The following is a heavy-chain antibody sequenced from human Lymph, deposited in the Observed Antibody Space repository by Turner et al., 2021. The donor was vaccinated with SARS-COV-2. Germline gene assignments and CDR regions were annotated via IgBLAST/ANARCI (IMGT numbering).Heavy chain of an antibody. CDR3: ARRPGGNFDY. CDR1: GGSISSQPNY. CDR2: IYYSGST. Sequence: QLQLEESGPGLVRPSETLSLTCSVSGGSISSQPNYWDWIRQAPGKGLQWIGSIYYSGSTYYNPSLKSRLTMSVDTSKNQFSLNLGSVTAADTAVYYCARRPGGNFDYWGQGALVIVSS. J-gene: IGHJ4*02. V-gene: IGHV4-39*01. D-gene: IGHD1-26*01.